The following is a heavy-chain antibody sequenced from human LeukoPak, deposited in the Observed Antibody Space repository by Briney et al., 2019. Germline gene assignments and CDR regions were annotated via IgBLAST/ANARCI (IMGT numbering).Heavy chain of an antibody. J-gene: IGHJ4*02. Sequence: SETLSLTCTVSGGSIISSSYYWGWIRQPPGKGLEWIGNIYYSGSTYYNPSLKSRVTMSVDTSKNQFSLKLSSVTAADTALYYCTRGNANWGQGVLVTVSS. CDR2: IYYSGST. CDR3: TRGNAN. V-gene: IGHV4-39*07. CDR1: GGSIISSSYY.